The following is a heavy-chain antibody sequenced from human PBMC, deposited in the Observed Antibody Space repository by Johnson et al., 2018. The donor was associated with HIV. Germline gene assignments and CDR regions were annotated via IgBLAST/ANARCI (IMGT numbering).Heavy chain of an antibody. CDR1: GFTFSSYA. V-gene: IGHV3-48*04. CDR3: ARDRGGSWAFDI. D-gene: IGHD1-26*01. Sequence: VQLVESGGGVVRPGGSLRLSCAASGFTFSSYAMSWVRQAPGKGLEGVSYINSAGGTKHYADSVKGRFTISRDNAKNSLYLQMNSLRAEDTAVYYCARDRGGSWAFDIWGEGTMVTVSS. CDR2: INSAGGTK. J-gene: IGHJ3*02.